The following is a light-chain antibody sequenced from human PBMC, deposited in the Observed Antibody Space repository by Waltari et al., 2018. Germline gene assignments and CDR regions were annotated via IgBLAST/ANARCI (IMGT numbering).Light chain of an antibody. CDR3: MQGTHWPYA. V-gene: IGKV2-30*02. CDR1: QSLVHSNGNSH. J-gene: IGKJ2*01. Sequence: DVVMTQSPLSLPVTLGQPASIPCTSSQSLVHSNGNSHLVWFHQRPGQSTRRLIYKVSIGDSEVPGRCSGGGAATDFTLRISRVEAEDVRVYYCMQGTHWPYAFGQGTKLDIK. CDR2: KVS.